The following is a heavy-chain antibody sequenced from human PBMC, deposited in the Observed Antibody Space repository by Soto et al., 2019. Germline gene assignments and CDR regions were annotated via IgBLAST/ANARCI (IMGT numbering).Heavy chain of an antibody. V-gene: IGHV1-18*01. D-gene: IGHD2-15*01. CDR1: GYTFTSYG. J-gene: IGHJ4*02. Sequence: GASVKVSCKASGYTFTSYGISWVRQAPGQGLEWMGWISAYNGNTNYAQKHQGRVTMTTDTSTSTAYMELRSFSFDDTAVYYCARDLHGGPYYWGQGTLVTVSS. CDR3: ARDLHGGPYY. CDR2: ISAYNGNT.